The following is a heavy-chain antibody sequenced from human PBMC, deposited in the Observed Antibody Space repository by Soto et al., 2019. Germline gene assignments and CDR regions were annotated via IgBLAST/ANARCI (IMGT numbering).Heavy chain of an antibody. V-gene: IGHV2-5*02. D-gene: IGHD3-22*01. CDR1: GFSLSTYGAG. CDR3: AHSQRLLGGSYYDKGLDV. J-gene: IGHJ6*02. Sequence: QITLKESGPTLVKPTQTLTLTCTFSGFSLSTYGAGVNWIRQPPGKALEWLALIYWDDDKRYSSSLKNRLTIMKDTSKNQVVLIMTNTDPADTAIYYCAHSQRLLGGSYYDKGLDVWGQGTTVTVSS. CDR2: IYWDDDK.